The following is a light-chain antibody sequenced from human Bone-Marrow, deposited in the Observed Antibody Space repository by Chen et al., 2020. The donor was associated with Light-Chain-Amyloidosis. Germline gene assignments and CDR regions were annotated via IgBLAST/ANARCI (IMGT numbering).Light chain of an antibody. V-gene: IGKV3-11*01. CDR2: DAS. CDR1: PSVSSY. CDR3: QQRSNWPPYT. Sequence: EIVLTQSPATLTLSLGERATLSCRASPSVSSYLAWYQQKPGQAPRLLIYDASNRATGIPARFSGSGSGTDFTLTISSLEPEDFAVYYCQQRSNWPPYTFGQGTKLEIK. J-gene: IGKJ2*01.